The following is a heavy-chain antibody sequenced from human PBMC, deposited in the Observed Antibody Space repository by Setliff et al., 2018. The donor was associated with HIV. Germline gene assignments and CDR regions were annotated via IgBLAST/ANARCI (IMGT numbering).Heavy chain of an antibody. V-gene: IGHV1-69*13. J-gene: IGHJ2*01. CDR1: GGTLGSYA. D-gene: IGHD3-22*01. Sequence: SVKVSCKVSGGTLGSYAINWVRQAPGQGLEWMGGIIPIFGSTTYAQKFHDRVTITADESKDTVEMELSSLTSEDTAVYYCARDDHYYDMGSILSDWFFDLWDRGTLVTVSS. CDR2: IIPIFGST. CDR3: ARDDHYYDMGSILSDWFFDL.